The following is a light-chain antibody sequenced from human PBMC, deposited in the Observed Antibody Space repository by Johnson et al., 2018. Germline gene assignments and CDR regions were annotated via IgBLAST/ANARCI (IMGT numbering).Light chain of an antibody. CDR2: ENN. V-gene: IGLV1-51*02. CDR3: GTWDSSLSAGNV. Sequence: QSVLTQPPSVSAAPGQTVTISCSGSSSNIGNNYVSWYQQLPGTAPKLLIYENNKRPSGFPDRFSGSKSGTSATLGITGLQTRDEADYYGGTWDSSLSAGNVFGTGTKVTVL. J-gene: IGLJ1*01. CDR1: SSNIGNNY.